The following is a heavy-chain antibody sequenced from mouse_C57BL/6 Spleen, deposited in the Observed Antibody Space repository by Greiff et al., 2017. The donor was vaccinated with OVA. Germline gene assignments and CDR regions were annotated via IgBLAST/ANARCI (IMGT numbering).Heavy chain of an antibody. CDR1: GYTFTSSW. D-gene: IGHD1-1*01. J-gene: IGHJ2*01. CDR2: INPSNGGT. Sequence: VQLQQPGTELVKPGASVKLSCKASGYTFTSSWMHWVKQRPGQGLEWIGNINPSNGGTNYNEKFKSKATLTADKSSSTAYMQLSSLTSEDSAGYYCAGEGEITTVIDTDYYFDYWGQGTTLTVSS. CDR3: AGEGEITTVIDTDYYFDY. V-gene: IGHV1-53*01.